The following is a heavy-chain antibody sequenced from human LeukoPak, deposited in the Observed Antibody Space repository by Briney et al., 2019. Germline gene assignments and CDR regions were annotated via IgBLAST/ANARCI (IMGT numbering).Heavy chain of an antibody. CDR2: IIGSGGST. CDR3: AKDREGYCSGGSCYESYYFDY. D-gene: IGHD2-15*01. V-gene: IGHV3-23*01. CDR1: GFTFSSYA. J-gene: IGHJ4*02. Sequence: GGSLRLSCAASGFTFSSYAMSWVRQAPGKGLEWVSAIIGSGGSTYYADSVKGRFTISRDNSKNTLYLQMNSLRAEDTAVYYCAKDREGYCSGGSCYESYYFDYWGQGTLVTVSS.